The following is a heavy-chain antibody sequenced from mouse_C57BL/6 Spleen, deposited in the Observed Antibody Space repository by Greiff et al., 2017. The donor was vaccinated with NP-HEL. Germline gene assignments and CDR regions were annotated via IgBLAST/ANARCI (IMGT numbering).Heavy chain of an antibody. CDR1: GYTFTSYW. V-gene: IGHV1-64*01. Sequence: QVQLQQPGAELVKPGASVKLSCKASGYTFTSYWMHWVKQRPGQGLEWIGMIHPNSGSTNYNEKFKSKATLTVDKSSSTACMQLSSLTSEDSAVYYCARKGNDGYYFDYWGQGTTLTVSS. CDR3: ARKGNDGYYFDY. J-gene: IGHJ2*01. CDR2: IHPNSGST. D-gene: IGHD2-3*01.